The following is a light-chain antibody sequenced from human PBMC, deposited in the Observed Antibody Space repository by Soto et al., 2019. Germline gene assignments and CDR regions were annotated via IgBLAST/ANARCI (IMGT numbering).Light chain of an antibody. V-gene: IGKV1-5*01. CDR3: QQYNSFPLT. CDR2: EAA. J-gene: IGKJ4*01. CDR1: QSIYKW. Sequence: DIQMTQSPSTLSASIGDTVTISCRACQSIYKWLAWYQQKPQKAPKVVIFEAAGLESGVSSRFRGSGSGTEFTLTISGLQPDDLATYDCQQYNSFPLTFGGGTTVEL.